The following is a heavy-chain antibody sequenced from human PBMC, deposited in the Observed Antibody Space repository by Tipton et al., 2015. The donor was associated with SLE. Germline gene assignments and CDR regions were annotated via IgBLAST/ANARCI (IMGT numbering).Heavy chain of an antibody. CDR3: ARLLRYFDWLNGIDY. Sequence: TLSLTCTVSGGSISSYYWSWIRQPPGKGLEWIGYIYYSGSTNYNPSLKSRVTISVDTSKNQFSLKLSSVTAADTAVYYCARLLRYFDWLNGIDYWGQGTLVTVSS. D-gene: IGHD3-9*01. V-gene: IGHV4-59*12. CDR2: IYYSGST. CDR1: GGSISSYY. J-gene: IGHJ4*02.